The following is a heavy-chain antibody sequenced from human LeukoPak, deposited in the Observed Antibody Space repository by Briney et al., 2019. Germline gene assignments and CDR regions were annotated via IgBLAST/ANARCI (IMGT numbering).Heavy chain of an antibody. CDR1: GSSISNSSYY. Sequence: PSETLSLTCTVSGSSISNSSYYWSWIRQPPGKGLEWIGFIYYSGSTNYNPSLKSRVTISVDTSKNQFSLRLSSVTAADTAVYYCARCRDHFDYWGQGTLVTVSS. CDR3: ARCRDHFDY. CDR2: IYYSGST. J-gene: IGHJ4*02. V-gene: IGHV4-61*05. D-gene: IGHD5-24*01.